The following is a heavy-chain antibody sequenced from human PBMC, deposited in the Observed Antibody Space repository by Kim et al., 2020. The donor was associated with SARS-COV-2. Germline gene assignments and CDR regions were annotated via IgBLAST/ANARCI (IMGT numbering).Heavy chain of an antibody. V-gene: IGHV4-34*01. CDR3: ARGHAGYSYGYYYVDY. Sequence: SETLSLTCAAYGGSFSGYYWSWIRQPPGKGLEWIGEIKRSGGTNSNPYLKSRVTISVDPSKNQFSLKLSSVTAADTAVYYCARGHAGYSYGYYYVDYSGQGTLVSVAS. D-gene: IGHD5-18*01. CDR1: GGSFSGYY. CDR2: IKRSGGT. J-gene: IGHJ4*02.